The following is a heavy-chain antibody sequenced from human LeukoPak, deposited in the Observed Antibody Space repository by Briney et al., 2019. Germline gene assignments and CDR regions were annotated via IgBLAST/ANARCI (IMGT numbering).Heavy chain of an antibody. V-gene: IGHV4-34*01. CDR2: NNHSGST. Sequence: SETLSLTCAVYGGSFSGYYWSWIRQPPGKGLEWIGENNHSGSTNYNPSLKSRVTISVDTSKNQFSLKLSSVTAADTAVYYCAREGQRIRRIAVAATPFDYWGQGTLVTVSS. CDR3: AREGQRIRRIAVAATPFDY. J-gene: IGHJ4*02. CDR1: GGSFSGYY. D-gene: IGHD6-19*01.